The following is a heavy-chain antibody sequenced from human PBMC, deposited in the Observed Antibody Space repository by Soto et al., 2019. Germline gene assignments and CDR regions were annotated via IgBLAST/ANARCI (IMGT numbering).Heavy chain of an antibody. CDR1: GGSFSGYY. D-gene: IGHD1-7*01. J-gene: IGHJ3*02. CDR2: INHSGST. Sequence: QVQLQQWGAGLLKPSETLSLTCAVYGGSFSGYYWSWIRQPPGKGLEWIGEINHSGSTNYNPSLKSRVTISVDTFKNQVSLKLSSVTAADTAVYYCASYLELQDHAFDIWGQGTMVTVSS. CDR3: ASYLELQDHAFDI. V-gene: IGHV4-34*01.